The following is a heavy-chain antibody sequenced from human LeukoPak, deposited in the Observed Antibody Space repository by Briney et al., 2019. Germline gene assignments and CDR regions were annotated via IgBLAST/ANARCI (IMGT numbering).Heavy chain of an antibody. V-gene: IGHV3-23*01. CDR3: ATYYDILTGYYFY. CDR1: GFTFSSYA. J-gene: IGHJ4*02. D-gene: IGHD3-9*01. CDR2: ISGSGGST. Sequence: PGGSLRLSCAASGFTFSSYAVSWVRQAPGKGLEWVSAISGSGGSTYYADSVKGRFTISRDNSKNTLYLQMNSLRAEDTAVYYCATYYDILTGYYFYWGQGTLVTVSS.